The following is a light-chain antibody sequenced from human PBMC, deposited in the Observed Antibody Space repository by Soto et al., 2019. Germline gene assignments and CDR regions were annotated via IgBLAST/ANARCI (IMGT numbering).Light chain of an antibody. Sequence: QSALTQPASVSGSPGQSITISCTGTSSDVGGYNYVSWFQQHPGKAPKLMIYEVTHRPSGDSNRFSGSKSGNTASLTISGLQAEDEADYYCSSYTSSSTYVFGTGTKVTVL. CDR3: SSYTSSSTYV. CDR2: EVT. V-gene: IGLV2-14*01. J-gene: IGLJ1*01. CDR1: SSDVGGYNY.